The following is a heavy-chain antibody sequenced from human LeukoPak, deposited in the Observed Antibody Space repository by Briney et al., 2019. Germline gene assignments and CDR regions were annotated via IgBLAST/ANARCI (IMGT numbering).Heavy chain of an antibody. J-gene: IGHJ4*02. V-gene: IGHV1-8*01. CDR2: VNPNSGNT. CDR3: TRAVRNQLLSEY. CDR1: GYTFSTYD. Sequence: ASVKVSCKTSGYTFSTYDVAWVRQASGQGLEWMGWVNPNSGNTGYARKFRGRVTMTTDTPMTSAYMELYSLTSEDTAVYYCTRAVRNQLLSEYWGQGTLITVSS. D-gene: IGHD2-2*01.